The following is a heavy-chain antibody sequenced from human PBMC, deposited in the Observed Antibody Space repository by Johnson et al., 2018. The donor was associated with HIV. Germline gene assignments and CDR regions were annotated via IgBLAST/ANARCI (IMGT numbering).Heavy chain of an antibody. CDR1: GFTVSSNY. V-gene: IGHV3-53*01. D-gene: IGHD3-10*01. Sequence: VQLVESGGGLIQPGGSLRLSCAASGFTVSSNYMSWVRQAPGKGLEWVSVIYSGGSTYYADSVKGRFTISRDNSKNTLYLQMNSLRAEDKAVYYCAKRIYYWASGSPWVYAFDIWGQGTLVTVSS. CDR2: IYSGGST. CDR3: AKRIYYWASGSPWVYAFDI. J-gene: IGHJ3*02.